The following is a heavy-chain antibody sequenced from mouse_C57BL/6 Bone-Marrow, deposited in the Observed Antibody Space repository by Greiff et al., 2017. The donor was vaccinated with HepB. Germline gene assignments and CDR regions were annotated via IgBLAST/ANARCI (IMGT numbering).Heavy chain of an antibody. CDR1: GYAFSSSW. D-gene: IGHD2-2*01. V-gene: IGHV1-82*01. J-gene: IGHJ4*01. CDR3: ARERVLWLRRGYYYAMDY. Sequence: QVQLQQSGPELVKPGASVKISCKASGYAFSSSWMNWVKQRPGKGLEWIGRIYPGDGDTNYNGKFKGKATLTADKSSSTAYMQLSSLTSEDSAVYCCARERVLWLRRGYYYAMDYWGQGTSVTVSS. CDR2: IYPGDGDT.